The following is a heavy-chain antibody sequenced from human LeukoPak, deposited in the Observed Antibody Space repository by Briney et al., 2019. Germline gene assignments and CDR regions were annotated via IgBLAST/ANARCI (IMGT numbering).Heavy chain of an antibody. CDR1: GFTFSSYW. Sequence: GGSLRLSCAASGFTFSSYWMSWVRQAPGKGLEWVANIKQDGSEKYYVDSVKGRFTISRDNAKNSLYLQMNSLRAEDTAVYYCAKAPGITGTSQIDYWGQGTLVTVSS. V-gene: IGHV3-7*01. CDR2: IKQDGSEK. D-gene: IGHD1-20*01. CDR3: AKAPGITGTSQIDY. J-gene: IGHJ4*02.